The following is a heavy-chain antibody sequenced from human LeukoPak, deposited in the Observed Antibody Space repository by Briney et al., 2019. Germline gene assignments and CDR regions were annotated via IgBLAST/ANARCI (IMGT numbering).Heavy chain of an antibody. Sequence: SETLSLTCTVSGYSISSGYYWGWIRQPPGKGLEWIGSIYHSGSTYYNPSLKSRVTISVDTSKNQFSLKLSSVTAADTAVYYCARDGGSGSYFYFDYWGQGTLVTVSS. CDR2: IYHSGST. V-gene: IGHV4-38-2*02. CDR1: GYSISSGYY. J-gene: IGHJ4*02. CDR3: ARDGGSGSYFYFDY. D-gene: IGHD3-10*01.